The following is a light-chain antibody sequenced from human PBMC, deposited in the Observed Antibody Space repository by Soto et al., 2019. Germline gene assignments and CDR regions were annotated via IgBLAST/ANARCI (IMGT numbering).Light chain of an antibody. V-gene: IGKV3-15*01. Sequence: EIVMTQSPATLSVSPGERATLSCRASQSVSSNLAWYQQKPGQAPRLLIYGASTRATGIPARFSGSGSGTEFTLIISSLQSEDFAVYYCQQYNKWPPDTFGQGTRLEIK. CDR2: GAS. CDR1: QSVSSN. CDR3: QQYNKWPPDT. J-gene: IGKJ5*01.